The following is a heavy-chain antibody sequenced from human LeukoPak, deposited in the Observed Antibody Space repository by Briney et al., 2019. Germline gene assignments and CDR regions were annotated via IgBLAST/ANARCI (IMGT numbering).Heavy chain of an antibody. D-gene: IGHD3-22*01. CDR3: ARWHDSSGAFDY. J-gene: IGHJ4*02. CDR2: INAANGDT. V-gene: IGHV1-3*01. CDR1: GYTFSTYI. Sequence: ASVKVSCKASGYTFSTYIVHWVRQAPGQRLEWMGCINAANGDTKYSQKFQGRVTITRDTSASTAYVEMSSLRSEDTAVYYCARWHDSSGAFDYWGQGTLVTVSS.